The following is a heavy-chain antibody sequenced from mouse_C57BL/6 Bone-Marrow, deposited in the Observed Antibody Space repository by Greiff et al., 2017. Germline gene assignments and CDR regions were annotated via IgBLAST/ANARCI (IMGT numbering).Heavy chain of an antibody. D-gene: IGHD2-3*01. CDR3: ARDGYYVYYAMDS. CDR2: ILPGSGST. Sequence: QVQLKQSGAELMKPGASVKLSCNATAYTFTGYWTVWVKQRPGHGLEWIGEILPGSGSTNYNEKFKGKATFPADTSSNTAYMQLSSLTTEDSAIYYCARDGYYVYYAMDSWGPGNSGTVSS. J-gene: IGHJ4*01. V-gene: IGHV1-9*01. CDR1: AYTFTGYW.